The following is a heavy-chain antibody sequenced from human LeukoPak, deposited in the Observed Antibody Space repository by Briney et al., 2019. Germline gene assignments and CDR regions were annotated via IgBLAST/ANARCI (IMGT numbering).Heavy chain of an antibody. CDR1: GFTVSSNS. D-gene: IGHD6-19*01. CDR3: ARVGRPAVAGSFDY. V-gene: IGHV3-66*01. Sequence: GGSLRLSCAASGFTVSSNSMNWVRQAPGKGLEWVSVIKTGGGTHYGDSVKGRFIVSRDSSTTVSPQMNSLRAEDTAVYYCARVGRPAVAGSFDYWGQGTLVTVSS. CDR2: IKTGGGT. J-gene: IGHJ4*02.